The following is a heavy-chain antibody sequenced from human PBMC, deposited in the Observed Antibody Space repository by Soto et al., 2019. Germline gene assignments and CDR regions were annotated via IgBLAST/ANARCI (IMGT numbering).Heavy chain of an antibody. J-gene: IGHJ5*01. V-gene: IGHV3-33*01. CDR1: GFSYGGYG. Sequence: QVHLVESGGGVVQPGGSLRLSCVASGFSYGGYGMHWVRQAPGKGLEWLAVIWHDGGRQYYADSVKGRFTVSRDNAKNTLYLQMNSLRAEETTVYYCARDLTSGYTDSWGQGTLVIVSS. CDR3: ARDLTSGYTDS. D-gene: IGHD3-22*01. CDR2: IWHDGGRQ.